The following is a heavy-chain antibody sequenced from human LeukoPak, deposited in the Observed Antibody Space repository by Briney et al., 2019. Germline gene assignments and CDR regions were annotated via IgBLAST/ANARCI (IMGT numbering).Heavy chain of an antibody. CDR2: INYSGST. D-gene: IGHD3-10*01. Sequence: SETLSLTCTVSGGSISSSSYYWGWIRQPPGKGLEWIGSINYSGSTYYNPSLKSRVTISVDTSKNQFSLRLSSVTAADTAVYFCARGYPLHFDYWGQGTLVTVSS. CDR1: GGSISSSSYY. J-gene: IGHJ4*02. CDR3: ARGYPLHFDY. V-gene: IGHV4-39*01.